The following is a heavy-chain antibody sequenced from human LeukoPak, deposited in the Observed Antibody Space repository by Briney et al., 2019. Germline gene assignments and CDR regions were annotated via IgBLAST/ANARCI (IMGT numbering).Heavy chain of an antibody. Sequence: SGPTLGQPTQPLTLTCTFSGLAGGTSGGGGGWIRQPPAKALEWLALIYWDDDQRYSPSLKSRLTITKDTSKNQVVLTMPNMDPVDTATYYCAQSLLTGPFNWFDPWGQGTLVTVSS. V-gene: IGHV2-5*02. J-gene: IGHJ5*02. D-gene: IGHD3-9*01. CDR1: GLAGGTSGGG. CDR2: IYWDDDQ. CDR3: AQSLLTGPFNWFDP.